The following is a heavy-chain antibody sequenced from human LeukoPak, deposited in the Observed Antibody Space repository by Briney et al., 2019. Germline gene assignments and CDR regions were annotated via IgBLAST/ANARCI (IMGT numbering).Heavy chain of an antibody. J-gene: IGHJ4*02. D-gene: IGHD6-13*01. CDR3: ARDDSSSSYDY. V-gene: IGHV1-69*04. Sequence: SVKVSCKASGGTFSSYAISWVRQAPGQGLEWMGRIIPILGIANYAQKFQGRVTITADKSTSTAYMELSSLRSEDTAVYYCARDDSSSSYDYWGQGTLVTVSS. CDR1: GGTFSSYA. CDR2: IIPILGIA.